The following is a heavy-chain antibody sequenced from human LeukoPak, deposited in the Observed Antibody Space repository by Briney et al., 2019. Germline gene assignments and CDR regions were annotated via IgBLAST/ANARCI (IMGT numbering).Heavy chain of an antibody. V-gene: IGHV4-31*11. J-gene: IGHJ4*02. CDR3: GRGRAGSWAHDY. CDR2: IYYSGST. Sequence: KPSGTLSLTCAVSGGSISSGGYYWSWIRRHPGEGLEWIGYIYYSGSTYYNPSLKSRVTMSVDTSENQFSLRLNSVTAADTAVYYCGRGRAGSWAHDYWGQGTLVIVSS. D-gene: IGHD6-13*01. CDR1: GGSISSGGYY.